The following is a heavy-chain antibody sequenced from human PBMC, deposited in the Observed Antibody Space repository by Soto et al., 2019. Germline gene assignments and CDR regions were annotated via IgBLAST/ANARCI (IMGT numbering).Heavy chain of an antibody. D-gene: IGHD6-13*01. CDR1: GFNFSTYS. Sequence: GGSLRLSCAASGFNFSTYSMNWVRKAPGKGLEWVSYISYSSSTIYYADSVKGRFTISRDNAENSLYLQMNSLRDEDTAVYYCAQIGAAAGHVNYYYYGMDVWGQGTRVTVSS. J-gene: IGHJ6*02. CDR3: AQIGAAAGHVNYYYYGMDV. CDR2: ISYSSSTI. V-gene: IGHV3-48*02.